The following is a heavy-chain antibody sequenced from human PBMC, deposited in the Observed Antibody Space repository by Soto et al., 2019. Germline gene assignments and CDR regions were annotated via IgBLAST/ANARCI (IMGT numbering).Heavy chain of an antibody. J-gene: IGHJ2*01. CDR2: LYSAGRT. CDR1: GFTVTNNF. D-gene: IGHD5-12*01. CDR3: ARSVAGPSWYFDL. Sequence: DVQLVESGGGLVQPGGSLRLSCAASGFTVTNNFMSWVRQAPGQGLEWVSTLYSAGRTYYADSVKGRFTISRDDSKNTLYLQMNSLRVEDTAVYYCARSVAGPSWYFDLWGRGTLVTVSS. V-gene: IGHV3-66*01.